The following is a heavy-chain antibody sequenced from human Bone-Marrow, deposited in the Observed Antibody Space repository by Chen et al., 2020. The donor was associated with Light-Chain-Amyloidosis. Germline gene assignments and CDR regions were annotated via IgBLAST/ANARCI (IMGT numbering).Heavy chain of an antibody. J-gene: IGHJ4*02. V-gene: IGHV5-51*01. CDR1: YW. Sequence: YWIGWVRQMPGKGLEWMGVIYPDDSDARYSPSFEGQVTISADKSITTAYLQWRSLKASDTAMYYCASRRDGYNFDYWGQGTLVTVSS. CDR3: ASRRDGYNFDY. D-gene: IGHD5-12*01. CDR2: IYPDDSDA.